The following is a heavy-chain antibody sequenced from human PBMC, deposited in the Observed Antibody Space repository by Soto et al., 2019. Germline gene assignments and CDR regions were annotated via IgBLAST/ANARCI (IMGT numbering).Heavy chain of an antibody. CDR3: ARPVVPAAMEVYFDY. CDR1: GGSISSYY. D-gene: IGHD2-2*01. CDR2: IYYSGST. Sequence: KPSETLSLTCTVSGGSISSYYWSWIRQPPGKGLEWIGSIYYSGSTYYNPSLKSRVTISVDTSKNQFSLKLSSVTAADTAVYYCARPVVPAAMEVYFDYWGQGTLVTVSS. V-gene: IGHV4-59*05. J-gene: IGHJ4*02.